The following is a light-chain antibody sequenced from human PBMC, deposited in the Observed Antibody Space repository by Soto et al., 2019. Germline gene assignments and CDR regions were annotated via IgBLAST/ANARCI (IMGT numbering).Light chain of an antibody. CDR3: AAWDDSLSVP. CDR1: SSNIGRNS. V-gene: IGLV1-47*01. Sequence: QSVLTQPPSASGTPGQRVTISCSGSSSNIGRNSVNWYQQLPGTAPKLLIYRNNQRPSGVPDRFSGSKSGTSASLAISGLRSEDEADYYCAAWDDSLSVPFGTGTKLTVL. J-gene: IGLJ1*01. CDR2: RNN.